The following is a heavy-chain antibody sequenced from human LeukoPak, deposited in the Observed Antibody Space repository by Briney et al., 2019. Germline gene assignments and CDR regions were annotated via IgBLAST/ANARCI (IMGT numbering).Heavy chain of an antibody. CDR2: ISAYNGNT. J-gene: IGHJ6*03. CDR3: ARDSRDSTYYMDV. V-gene: IGHV1-18*01. Sequence: ASVKVSCKASGYTFSNYGISWVRQAPGQGLEWMGWISAYNGNTNYAQKFQGRVTMTTDTSTSTAYMELRSLRSDDTAVYYCARDSRDSTYYMDVWGKGTTVTVSS. D-gene: IGHD2-21*01. CDR1: GYTFSNYG.